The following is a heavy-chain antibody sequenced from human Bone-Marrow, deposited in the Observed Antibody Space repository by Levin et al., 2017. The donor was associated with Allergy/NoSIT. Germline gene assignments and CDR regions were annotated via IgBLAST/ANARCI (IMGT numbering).Heavy chain of an antibody. CDR1: GYTFTGYY. Sequence: ASVKVSCKASGYTFTGYYMHWVRQAPGQGLEWMGRINPNSGGTNYAQKFQGRVTMTRDTSISTAYMELSRLRSDDTAVYYCARAARIAAAVHWFDPWGQGTLVTVSS. CDR2: INPNSGGT. J-gene: IGHJ5*02. CDR3: ARAARIAAAVHWFDP. D-gene: IGHD6-13*01. V-gene: IGHV1-2*06.